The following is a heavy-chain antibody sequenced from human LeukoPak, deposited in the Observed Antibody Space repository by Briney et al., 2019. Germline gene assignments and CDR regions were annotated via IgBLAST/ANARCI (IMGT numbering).Heavy chain of an antibody. D-gene: IGHD3-3*01. V-gene: IGHV4-59*01. CDR3: ARGFSERAIFGVVYYYMDV. CDR2: IYYSGST. CDR1: GGSISGYY. Sequence: SETLSLTCTVSGGSISGYYWSWIRQPPGKGLEWIGYIYYSGSTNYNPSLKSRVTISVDTSKNQFSLKLSSVTAADTAVYYCARGFSERAIFGVVYYYMDVWGKGTTVTVSS. J-gene: IGHJ6*03.